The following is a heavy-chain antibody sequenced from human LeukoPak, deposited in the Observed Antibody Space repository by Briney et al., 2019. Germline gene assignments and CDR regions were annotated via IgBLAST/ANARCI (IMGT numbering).Heavy chain of an antibody. D-gene: IGHD6-13*01. Sequence: NAGGSLRLSCAASGFTFSSYVMSWVRQAPGKGLEWVSSISSSSSYIYYADSVKGRFTISRDNAKNSLYLQMNSLRAEDTAVYYCASWAWAAAGAVYDYWGQGTLVTVSS. V-gene: IGHV3-21*01. CDR3: ASWAWAAAGAVYDY. CDR2: ISSSSSYI. J-gene: IGHJ4*02. CDR1: GFTFSSYV.